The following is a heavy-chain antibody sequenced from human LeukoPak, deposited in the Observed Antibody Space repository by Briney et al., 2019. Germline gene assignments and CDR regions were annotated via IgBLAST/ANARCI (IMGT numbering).Heavy chain of an antibody. D-gene: IGHD4-17*01. V-gene: IGHV4-4*02. CDR1: GCSISSSNW. J-gene: IGHJ3*02. CDR3: ARGLTTVTLLHAFDI. CDR2: IYHSGST. Sequence: SGTLSLTCAVSGCSISSSNWWSWVRQPPGKGLEWIGEIYHSGSTNYNPSLKSRVTISVDKSKNQFSLKLSSVTAADTAVYYCARGLTTVTLLHAFDIWGQGTMVTVSS.